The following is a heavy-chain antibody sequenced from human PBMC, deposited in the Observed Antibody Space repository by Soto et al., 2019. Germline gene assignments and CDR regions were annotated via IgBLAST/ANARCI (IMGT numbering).Heavy chain of an antibody. J-gene: IGHJ4*02. V-gene: IGHV3-30*03. D-gene: IGHD6-13*01. CDR2: ISYDGSDK. Sequence: QVQLVESGGGVVQPGRSLRLSCAASGFTFSSYGMHWVRQAPGKGQEWVALISYDGSDKYYADSVKGRFTISRDNSKNTLYLQMNSLRVEDTAVYYCGAGQYFSDYWGQGTLVTVSS. CDR3: GAGQYFSDY. CDR1: GFTFSSYG.